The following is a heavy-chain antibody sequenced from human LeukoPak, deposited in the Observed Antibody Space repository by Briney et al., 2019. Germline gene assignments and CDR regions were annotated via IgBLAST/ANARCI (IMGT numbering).Heavy chain of an antibody. D-gene: IGHD3-10*01. V-gene: IGHV1-2*02. CDR3: ARQSDSYGSVSSSDY. J-gene: IGHJ4*02. CDR2: ISPNTLGR. CDR1: GYIFTDYY. Sequence: ASVKVSCKASGYIFTDYYIHWVRQAPGQGLEWLGWISPNTLGRNYAQNFQGRVTMTDDTSITTAYLELSSLISDDTGVYYCARQSDSYGSVSSSDYWGQGTLVTVSS.